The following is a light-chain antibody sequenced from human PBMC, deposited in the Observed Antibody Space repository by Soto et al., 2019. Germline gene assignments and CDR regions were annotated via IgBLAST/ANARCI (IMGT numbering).Light chain of an antibody. Sequence: DIQMTQSPSTLSGSVGDRVTTTRRASQTISSWLAWYQQKPGKAPKLLISAASSLQSGVPARFSGSGSGADFTLSITSLQPEDFATYYCQQSYGAPITFGQGTRLEIK. CDR1: QTISSW. J-gene: IGKJ5*01. CDR2: AAS. CDR3: QQSYGAPIT. V-gene: IGKV1-39*01.